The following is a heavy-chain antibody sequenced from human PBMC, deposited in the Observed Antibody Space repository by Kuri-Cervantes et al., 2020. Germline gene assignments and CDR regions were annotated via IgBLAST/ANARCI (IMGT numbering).Heavy chain of an antibody. CDR2: IKQDGSEK. V-gene: IGHV3-7*01. CDR3: ARYQGDCSANCRYLDY. Sequence: GESLKISCAASGFTFSSYWMSWVRQAPGKGLEWVANIKQDGSEKYYVDSVKGRFTISRDNSKNTVYMQMDSLRAEDTAMYYCARYQGDCSANCRYLDYWGQGTLVTVSS. CDR1: GFTFSSYW. D-gene: IGHD2-2*01. J-gene: IGHJ4*02.